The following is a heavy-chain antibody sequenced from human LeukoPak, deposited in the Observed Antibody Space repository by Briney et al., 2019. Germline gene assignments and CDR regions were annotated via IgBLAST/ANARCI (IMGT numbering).Heavy chain of an antibody. Sequence: GGYLRLSCAASGFTFSSYEMNWVRQAPGKGLEWVSYISSSGSTIYYADSVKGRFTISRDNAKNSLYLQMNSLRAEDTAVYYCAREEVGATGFDYWGQGTLVTVSS. D-gene: IGHD1-26*01. CDR3: AREEVGATGFDY. CDR1: GFTFSSYE. CDR2: ISSSGSTI. J-gene: IGHJ4*02. V-gene: IGHV3-48*03.